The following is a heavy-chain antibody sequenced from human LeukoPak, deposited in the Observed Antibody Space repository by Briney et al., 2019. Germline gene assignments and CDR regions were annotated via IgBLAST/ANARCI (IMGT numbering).Heavy chain of an antibody. J-gene: IGHJ4*02. CDR2: IGSSSSYI. CDR1: GFTFSSYS. Sequence: GGSLRLSCAASGFTFSSYSMNWVRQAPGKGLEWVSSIGSSSSYIYYADSVKGRFTISRDNAKNSLYLQMNSLRAEDTAVYYCAKDRPAAGSFDYWGQGTLVTVSS. V-gene: IGHV3-21*01. D-gene: IGHD6-13*01. CDR3: AKDRPAAGSFDY.